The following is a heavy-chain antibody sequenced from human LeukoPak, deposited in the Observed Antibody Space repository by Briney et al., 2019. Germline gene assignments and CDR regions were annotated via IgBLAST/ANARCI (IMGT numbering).Heavy chain of an antibody. CDR1: GYTCTSYG. J-gene: IGHJ6*02. CDR3: ARDGRYCRSTSCYEDYYYYGMDV. CDR2: ISAYNGNT. V-gene: IGHV1-18*01. Sequence: ASVKVSFKAAGYTCTSYGISWVRQAPGQGLEWMGWISAYNGNTNYAQKLQGTVTMTTDTSTSTAYMELRSLRSDDTAVYYCARDGRYCRSTSCYEDYYYYGMDVWGQGTTVTVSS. D-gene: IGHD2-2*01.